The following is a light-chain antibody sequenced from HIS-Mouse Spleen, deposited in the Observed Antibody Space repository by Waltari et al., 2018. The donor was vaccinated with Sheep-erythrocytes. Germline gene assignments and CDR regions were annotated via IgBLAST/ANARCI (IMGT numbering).Light chain of an antibody. CDR2: EGS. J-gene: IGLJ2*01. CDR1: RSDVGSYNL. Sequence: QSALTQPASVSGSPGQSITISCTGTRSDVGSYNLFSWYQQHPGKAPKPMIYEGSKRPSGVSNRFSGSKSGNTASLTISGLQAEDEADYYCCSYAGSSTLVFGGGTKLTVL. V-gene: IGLV2-23*01. CDR3: CSYAGSSTLV.